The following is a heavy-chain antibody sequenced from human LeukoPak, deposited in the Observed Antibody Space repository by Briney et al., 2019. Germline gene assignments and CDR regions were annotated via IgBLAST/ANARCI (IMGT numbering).Heavy chain of an antibody. V-gene: IGHV3-23*01. CDR3: AKDGHCPGALCPTQIAVAGYNDN. Sequence: SGGSLRLSCAASGFTFSIYTMNWVRQAPGKGLEWVSIINYNGDNKYYADSVQGRFTISRDNSKNTVYLQMNSLRAEDTAIYYCAKDGHCPGALCPTQIAVAGYNDNWGQGTLVTVSS. CDR1: GFTFSIYT. CDR2: INYNGDNK. D-gene: IGHD6-19*01. J-gene: IGHJ4*02.